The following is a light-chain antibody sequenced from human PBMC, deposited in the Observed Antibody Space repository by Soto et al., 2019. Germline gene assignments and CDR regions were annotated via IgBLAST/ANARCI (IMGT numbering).Light chain of an antibody. CDR2: AAS. CDR1: QSINNRY. Sequence: EIGLTQSPGTLSLSPGERATLSCRASQSINNRYLAWYQQKPGQAPRLLIYAASSRATGIPDRFSGSGSGTDFTLTISRLEPEDFAVYYGQQFGSSPGFTFGPGTKVDIK. CDR3: QQFGSSPGFT. J-gene: IGKJ3*01. V-gene: IGKV3-20*01.